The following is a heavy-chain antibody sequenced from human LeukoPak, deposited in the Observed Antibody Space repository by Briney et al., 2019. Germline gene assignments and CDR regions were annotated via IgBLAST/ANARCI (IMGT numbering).Heavy chain of an antibody. CDR3: AKGRPLGYCSSSSCSEWFDP. D-gene: IGHD2-2*01. CDR2: ISGSGGST. J-gene: IGHJ5*02. V-gene: IGHV3-23*01. Sequence: PGRSLRLSCAASGFTFSSYAMSWVRQAPGKGLEWVSAISGSGGSTYYADSVKGRFTISRDNSKNTLYLQMNSLRAEDTAVYYCAKGRPLGYCSSSSCSEWFDPWGQGTLVTVSS. CDR1: GFTFSSYA.